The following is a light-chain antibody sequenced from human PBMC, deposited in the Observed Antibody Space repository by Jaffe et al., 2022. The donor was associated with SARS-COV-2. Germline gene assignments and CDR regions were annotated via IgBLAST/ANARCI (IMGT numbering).Light chain of an antibody. CDR2: WAS. Sequence: DIVMTQSPDSLAVSLGERATINCKSSQSVLYASNNNNYLAWYQHKPGQPPKLLIYWASTRESGVPDRFSGSGSGTDFTLTISGLQAEDVAVYYCQQYYTTPFTFGPGTKVDI. CDR1: QSVLYASNNNNY. V-gene: IGKV4-1*01. J-gene: IGKJ3*01. CDR3: QQYYTTPFT.